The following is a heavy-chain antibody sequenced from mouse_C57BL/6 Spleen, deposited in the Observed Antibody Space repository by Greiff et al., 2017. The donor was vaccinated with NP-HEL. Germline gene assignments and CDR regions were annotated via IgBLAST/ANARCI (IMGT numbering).Heavy chain of an antibody. Sequence: EVQLVESGAELVRPGASVKLSCTASGFNIKDDYMHWVKQRPEQGLEWIGWIDPENGDTEYASKFQGKATITADTSSNTAYLQLSSLTSEDTAVYYCTTKRDTTYFDYWGQGTTLTVSS. D-gene: IGHD2-12*01. CDR3: TTKRDTTYFDY. CDR1: GFNIKDDY. V-gene: IGHV14-4*01. J-gene: IGHJ2*01. CDR2: IDPENGDT.